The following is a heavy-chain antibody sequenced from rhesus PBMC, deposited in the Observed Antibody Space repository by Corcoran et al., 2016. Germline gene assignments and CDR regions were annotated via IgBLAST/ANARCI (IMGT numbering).Heavy chain of an antibody. Sequence: QVQLQESGPGVVKPSETLSLTCAVSGYSISSGYDWSWIRQHPGKGLEWIGYIYGSCGGTTYNPSLTNRVTISKATSKNQFSLKLSSVTAADTAVYYCARGRWNGQFDYWGQGVLVTVSS. D-gene: IGHD1-14*01. V-gene: IGHV4-76*01. CDR1: GYSISSGYD. J-gene: IGHJ4*01. CDR3: ARGRWNGQFDY. CDR2: IYGSCGGT.